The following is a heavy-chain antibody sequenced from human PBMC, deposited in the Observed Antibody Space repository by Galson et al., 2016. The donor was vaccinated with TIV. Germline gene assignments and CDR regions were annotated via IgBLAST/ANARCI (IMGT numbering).Heavy chain of an antibody. D-gene: IGHD3-10*01. Sequence: QSGAEVKKPGESLKISCKASGYRFTSYWIAWVRQVPGTGLEWVRVVNPGGSTIRYSPPFQGQVTISSDKSINTAYLQWNRLEASATATYFCARMKSGSYFYASETHYDKAFDVWGQGTVVTVSS. CDR1: GYRFTSYW. V-gene: IGHV5-51*03. CDR3: ARMKSGSYFYASETHYDKAFDV. CDR2: VNPGGSTI. J-gene: IGHJ3*01.